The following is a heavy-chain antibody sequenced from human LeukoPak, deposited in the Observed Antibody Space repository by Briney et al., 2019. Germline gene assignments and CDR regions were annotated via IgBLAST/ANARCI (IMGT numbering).Heavy chain of an antibody. V-gene: IGHV3-48*02. D-gene: IGHD7-27*01. Sequence: GGSLRLSCGASGFTFSLHDMSWVRQAPGKGLEWISYISRRSTSIYYGDSVKGRFTISRDNAENTLYLQMSSLRDDDTAVYYCARGGTGTYLEYWGQGTLVTVSS. J-gene: IGHJ4*02. CDR3: ARGGTGTYLEY. CDR2: ISRRSTSI. CDR1: GFTFSLHD.